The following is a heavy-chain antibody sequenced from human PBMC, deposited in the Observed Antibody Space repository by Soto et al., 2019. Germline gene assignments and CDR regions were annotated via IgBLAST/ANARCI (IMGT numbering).Heavy chain of an antibody. CDR2: IIPIFGTA. J-gene: IGHJ4*02. Sequence: QVQLVQSGAEVKKPGASVKVSCKASGGTFSSYAISWVRQAPGQGLEWMGGIIPIFGTANYAQKFQGRVTITADEYTSPAYMELSSLRSEDTAVYYCERSTVGHVPGWDYWGQGTLVTASS. D-gene: IGHD4-4*01. CDR3: ERSTVGHVPGWDY. CDR1: GGTFSSYA. V-gene: IGHV1-69*01.